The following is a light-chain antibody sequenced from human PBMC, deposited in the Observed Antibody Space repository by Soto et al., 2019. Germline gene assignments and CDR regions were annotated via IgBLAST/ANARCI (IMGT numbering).Light chain of an antibody. CDR3: QQRSNWPPT. V-gene: IGKV3-11*01. CDR1: QSVSSN. CDR2: GAS. Sequence: EIVLTQSPVTLSLSPGERATLSCRASQSVSSNLAWYQQKPGQAPRLLIYGASTRATGIPARFSGSGSGTDFTLTISSLEPEDFAVYYCQQRSNWPPTFGGGTKVDIK. J-gene: IGKJ4*01.